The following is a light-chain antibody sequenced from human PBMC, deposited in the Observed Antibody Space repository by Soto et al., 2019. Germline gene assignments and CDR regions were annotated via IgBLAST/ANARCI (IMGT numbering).Light chain of an antibody. J-gene: IGKJ1*01. CDR3: QQCGSSPET. V-gene: IGKV3-20*01. CDR2: GAS. Sequence: EIVLTQSPGTLSLSPGERATLSCRASQSVSSSYLAWYQQKPGQAPRLLIYGASSRATGIPDRFSGSGSGTDFTLTISRLEPEDFAVYYCQQCGSSPETFGQGPKVEIK. CDR1: QSVSSSY.